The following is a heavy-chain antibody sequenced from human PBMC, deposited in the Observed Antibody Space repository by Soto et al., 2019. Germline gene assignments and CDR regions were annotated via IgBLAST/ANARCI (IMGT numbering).Heavy chain of an antibody. CDR1: GGSFSGYY. CDR2: INHSGST. V-gene: IGHV4-34*01. J-gene: IGHJ6*03. CDR3: AREKRYSSTAVGRKCYSYYMDF. D-gene: IGHD6-13*01. Sequence: SEALSLTCAVYGGSFSGYYWSWIRQPPGKGLEWIGEINHSGSTNYNPSLKSRVTISVDTSKNQFSLKLSSVTAADTAVYYCAREKRYSSTAVGRKCYSYYMDFWGKGTTVTVSS.